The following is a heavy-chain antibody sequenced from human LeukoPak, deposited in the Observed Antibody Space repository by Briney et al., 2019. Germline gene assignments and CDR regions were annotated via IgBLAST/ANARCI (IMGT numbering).Heavy chain of an antibody. V-gene: IGHV7-4-1*02. Sequence: ASVKVSCKASGYTFTRYALNWVRQAPGQGLEWMGWINTNNGNPTYAQAFTGRFVFSLDISVSTAYLQISNLKADDTAVYYCARQLGAFSPHYYFYMDVWGKGTTVAISS. CDR1: GYTFTRYA. D-gene: IGHD3-16*01. CDR3: ARQLGAFSPHYYFYMDV. CDR2: INTNNGNP. J-gene: IGHJ6*03.